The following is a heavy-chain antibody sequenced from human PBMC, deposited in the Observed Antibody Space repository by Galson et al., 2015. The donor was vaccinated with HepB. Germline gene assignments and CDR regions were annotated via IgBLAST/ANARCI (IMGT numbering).Heavy chain of an antibody. J-gene: IGHJ3*01. V-gene: IGHV4-59*01. Sequence: LRLSCAASGFTFSNYWMHWIRQTPATGLEWIGYIYNGGRTNYNPSLKSRVTISVDTSKKQFSLRLKSVTAADTAAYYCANGFILRDVDGADAFDVWGQGTMVTVSS. CDR2: IYNGGRT. CDR3: ANGFILRDVDGADAFDV. CDR1: GFTFSNYW. D-gene: IGHD3-9*01.